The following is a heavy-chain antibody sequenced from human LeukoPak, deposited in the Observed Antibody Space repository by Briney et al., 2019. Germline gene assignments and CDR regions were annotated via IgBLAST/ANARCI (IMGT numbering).Heavy chain of an antibody. CDR2: IYNSGTT. V-gene: IGHV4-59*11. J-gene: IGHJ4*02. D-gene: IGHD6-19*01. CDR1: GGSISSHF. CDR3: TKATQWLAFDY. Sequence: SETLSLTCTVSGGSISSHFWSWIRQPPGKGLEWIGNIYNSGTTNYNPSLKSGVTISVDTSKNQLSLQLTSVTVADTAVYYCTKATQWLAFDYWGRGTLVTVSS.